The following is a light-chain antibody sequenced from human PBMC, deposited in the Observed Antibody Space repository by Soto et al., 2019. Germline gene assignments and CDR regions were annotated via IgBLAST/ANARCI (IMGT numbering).Light chain of an antibody. Sequence: QSALTQPASVSGSPGQSITISCTGTSSDIGAYNYVSWYQQHPGKAPTLMIYEVNNRPSGVSNRFSGSKSGNTASLSISGLQAEDEAAYYCTSFTIYSTYVFGTGTQLTVL. CDR3: TSFTIYSTYV. CDR1: SSDIGAYNY. J-gene: IGLJ1*01. CDR2: EVN. V-gene: IGLV2-14*01.